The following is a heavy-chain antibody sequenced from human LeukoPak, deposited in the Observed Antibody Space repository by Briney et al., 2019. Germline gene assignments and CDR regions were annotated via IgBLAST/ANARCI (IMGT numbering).Heavy chain of an antibody. CDR3: ARDQYYNSGSPALRY. Sequence: RASVKVCCKASGYTFTSFYMHWVRQAPGQGLEWMGRINPDSGGTNYAQKFQGWVTLTRDTSISTAYMELTSLKSDDTAVYYCARDQYYNSGSPALRYWGQGTLATVSS. D-gene: IGHD3-10*01. V-gene: IGHV1-2*04. J-gene: IGHJ4*02. CDR2: INPDSGGT. CDR1: GYTFTSFY.